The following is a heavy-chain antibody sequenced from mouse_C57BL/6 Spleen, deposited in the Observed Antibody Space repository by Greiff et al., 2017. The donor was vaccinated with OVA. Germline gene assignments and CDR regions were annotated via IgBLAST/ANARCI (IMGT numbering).Heavy chain of an antibody. CDR3: VRQKSWDGPVDY. Sequence: EVKVVESGGGLVQPKGSLKLSCAASGFSFNTYAMNWVRQAPGKGLEWVARIRSKSNNYATYYADSVKDRFTISRDDSESMLYLQMNNLKTEDTAMYYCVRQKSWDGPVDYWGQGTTLTVSS. CDR2: IRSKSNNYAT. V-gene: IGHV10-1*01. J-gene: IGHJ2*01. D-gene: IGHD4-1*01. CDR1: GFSFNTYA.